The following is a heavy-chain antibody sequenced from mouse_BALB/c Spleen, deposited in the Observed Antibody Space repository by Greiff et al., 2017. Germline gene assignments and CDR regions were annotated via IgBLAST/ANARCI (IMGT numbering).Heavy chain of an antibody. V-gene: IGHV5-12-2*01. D-gene: IGHD2-3*01. J-gene: IGHJ3*01. CDR3: ARHEGYYAIFAY. Sequence: EVQLVESGGGLVQPGGSLKLSCAASGFTFSSYTMSWVRQTPEKRLEWVAYISNGGGSTYYPDTVKGRFTISRDNAKNTLYLQMSSLKSEDTAMYYCARHEGYYAIFAYWGQGTLATVSA. CDR2: ISNGGGST. CDR1: GFTFSSYT.